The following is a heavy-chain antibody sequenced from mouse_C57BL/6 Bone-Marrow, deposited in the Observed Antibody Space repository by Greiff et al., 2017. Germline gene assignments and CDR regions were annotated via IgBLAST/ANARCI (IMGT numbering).Heavy chain of an antibody. CDR1: GYTFTSYW. D-gene: IGHD1-1*01. CDR2: IDPSDSYT. Sequence: QVQLQQPGAELVKPGASVKLSCKASGYTFTSYWMQWVKQRPGQGLEWIGEIDPSDSYTNYNQKFKGKATLTVDTSSSTAYMQLSSLTSEDSAVYYCARRDYGLYFDYWGQGTTLTVSS. J-gene: IGHJ2*01. CDR3: ARRDYGLYFDY. V-gene: IGHV1-50*01.